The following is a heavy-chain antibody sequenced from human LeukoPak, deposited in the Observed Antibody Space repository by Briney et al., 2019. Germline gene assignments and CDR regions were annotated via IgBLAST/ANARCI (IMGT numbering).Heavy chain of an antibody. Sequence: GRSLRLSCAATGFTFSNYGMHWVRQAPGKGLEWVAVIWYDGSEKYYPDFVKGRFTISRDNSKNTLYLQMNSLRAEDTAVYYCARAYCGGDCCYFDYWGQGTLVTVSS. V-gene: IGHV3-33*01. J-gene: IGHJ4*02. CDR3: ARAYCGGDCCYFDY. CDR1: GFTFSNYG. D-gene: IGHD2-21*02. CDR2: IWYDGSEK.